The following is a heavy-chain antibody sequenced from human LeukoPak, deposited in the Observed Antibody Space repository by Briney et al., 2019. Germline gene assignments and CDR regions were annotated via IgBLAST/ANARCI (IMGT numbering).Heavy chain of an antibody. CDR3: AACGDGYNYFDY. D-gene: IGHD5-24*01. CDR1: GLTVSSTY. J-gene: IGHJ4*02. CDR2: FYSGGAT. Sequence: PGGSLRLSCAASGLTVSSTYMSWVRQAPGKGLEWVSVFYSGGATYYADSVRGRFTISRDNSKNSLYLQMHSLRAEDTAVHYCAACGDGYNYFDYWGQGILVTVSS. V-gene: IGHV3-66*01.